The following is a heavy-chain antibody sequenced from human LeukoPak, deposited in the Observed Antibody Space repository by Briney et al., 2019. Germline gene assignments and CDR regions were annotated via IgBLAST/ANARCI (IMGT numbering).Heavy chain of an antibody. Sequence: PSETLSLTCAVYGGSFSGYYWSWIRQPPGKGLEWIGEINHSGSTNYNPSLKSRVTISVDTSQNQFSLKLSSVTAADTAVYYCARGGEDIVVVPAARSHWFDPWGQGTLVTVSS. CDR3: ARGGEDIVVVPAARSHWFDP. V-gene: IGHV4-34*01. D-gene: IGHD2-2*01. CDR2: INHSGST. J-gene: IGHJ5*02. CDR1: GGSFSGYY.